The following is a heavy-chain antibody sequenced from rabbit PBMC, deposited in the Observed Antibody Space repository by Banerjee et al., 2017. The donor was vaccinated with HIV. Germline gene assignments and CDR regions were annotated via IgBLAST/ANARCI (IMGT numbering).Heavy chain of an antibody. CDR3: ARDLTGVIGWNFNL. CDR2: INTSSGNT. J-gene: IGHJ4*01. V-gene: IGHV1S45*01. D-gene: IGHD1-1*01. CDR1: GFGFSSNA. Sequence: QEQLEESGGDLVKPEGSLTLCCKASGFGFSSNAMCWVRQAPGKGLEWIACINTSSGNTVYASWAKGRFTISKTSSTTVTLQMTSLTAADTATYFCARDLTGVIGWNFNLWGQGTLVTVS.